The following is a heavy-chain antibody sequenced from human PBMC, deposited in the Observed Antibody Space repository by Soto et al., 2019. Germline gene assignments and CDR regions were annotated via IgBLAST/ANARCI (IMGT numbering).Heavy chain of an antibody. Sequence: ASVKVSCKASGFTFITYGISWVRQAPGQGLEWMGWITPYNSKTNYAQKVQDRVTMTTDTSTGTAYLELRSLRSDDSGVYYCARDTSHYFDHWGQGTLVTVSS. CDR1: GFTFITYG. D-gene: IGHD2-2*01. J-gene: IGHJ4*02. CDR2: ITPYNSKT. CDR3: ARDTSHYFDH. V-gene: IGHV1-18*01.